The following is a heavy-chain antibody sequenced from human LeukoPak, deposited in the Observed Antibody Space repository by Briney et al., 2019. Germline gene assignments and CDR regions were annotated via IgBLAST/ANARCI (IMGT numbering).Heavy chain of an antibody. Sequence: GGSLRLSCAASGFTFSSYAMSWVRQAPGKGLEWVSAISGSGGSTYYADSVKGRFTISRDNSKNTLYLQMNSLRAEDTAVYYCARLFLGVDYYYYMDVWGKGTTVTISS. CDR1: GFTFSSYA. CDR2: ISGSGGST. D-gene: IGHD3-10*01. J-gene: IGHJ6*03. CDR3: ARLFLGVDYYYYMDV. V-gene: IGHV3-23*01.